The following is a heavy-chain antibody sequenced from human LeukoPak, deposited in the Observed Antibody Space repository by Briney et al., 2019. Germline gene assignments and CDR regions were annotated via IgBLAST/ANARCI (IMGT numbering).Heavy chain of an antibody. V-gene: IGHV3-48*04. CDR2: TGTSDSTI. CDR1: GFTFNKDG. J-gene: IGHJ3*02. Sequence: GGSLRLSCAASGFTFNKDGMHWVRQAPGKGLEWISYTGTSDSTIYYADSVKGRFTISRDNAKNSLSLQMNSLRAEDTAIYYCARGGYCSSSICYHFNAFDKWGQGTMVTVSS. D-gene: IGHD2-2*01. CDR3: ARGGYCSSSICYHFNAFDK.